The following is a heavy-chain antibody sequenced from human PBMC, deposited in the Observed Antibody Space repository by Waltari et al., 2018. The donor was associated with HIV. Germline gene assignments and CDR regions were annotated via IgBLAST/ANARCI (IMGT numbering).Heavy chain of an antibody. D-gene: IGHD6-19*01. V-gene: IGHV4-59*01. CDR1: GGSISSYY. CDR3: ARGKRSSGWSTDFDY. Sequence: QVQLQESGPGLVKPSETLSLTCTVSGGSISSYYWSWIRQPPGKGLEWIGSIYYSGSTNYNPSLKSRVTISVDTSKNQFSLKLSSVTAADTAVYYCARGKRSSGWSTDFDYWGQGTLVTVSS. J-gene: IGHJ4*02. CDR2: IYYSGST.